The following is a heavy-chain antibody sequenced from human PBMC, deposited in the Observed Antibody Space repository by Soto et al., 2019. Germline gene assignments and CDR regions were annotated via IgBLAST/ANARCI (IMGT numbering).Heavy chain of an antibody. CDR3: ARRWGPTFDF. V-gene: IGHV4-59*01. D-gene: IGHD1-26*01. J-gene: IGHJ4*02. CDR2: IYYSGST. Sequence: PSETLSLTCTVSGGSISSYYWSWIRQPPGKGLEWIGYIYYSGSTNYNPSLKSRVTISVDTSENQFSLKLSSVTAADTAVYYCARRWGPTFDFWGQGTLVTVSS. CDR1: GGSISSYY.